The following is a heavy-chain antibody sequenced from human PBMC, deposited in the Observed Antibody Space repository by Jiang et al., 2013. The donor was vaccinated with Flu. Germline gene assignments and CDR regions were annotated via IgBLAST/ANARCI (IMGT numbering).Heavy chain of an antibody. Sequence: EVNEAWAVSEGFLQGISDTPSPATICDWVRQAPGQGLEWMGIINPSGGSTSYAQKFQGRVTMTRDTSTSTVYMELSSLRSEDTAVYYCARLESLPFVGIAAAGPAEYFQHWGQGTLVTVSS. CDR3: ARLESLPFVGIAAAGPAEYFQH. D-gene: IGHD6-13*01. J-gene: IGHJ1*01. V-gene: IGHV1-46*01. CDR2: INPSGGST. CDR1: DTPSPAT.